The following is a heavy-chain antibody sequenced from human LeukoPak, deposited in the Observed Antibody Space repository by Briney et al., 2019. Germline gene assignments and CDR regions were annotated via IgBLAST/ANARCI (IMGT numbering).Heavy chain of an antibody. D-gene: IGHD2-21*01. V-gene: IGHV1-46*03. CDR2: ITPSGGST. J-gene: IGHJ4*02. Sequence: PSVKASCTASGYTFTSYYMRSVPQAPRQGLEWMVIITPSGGSTSYAHHFQGRFTMTKNTSTSTVHMERTRLRSQDTAWFSCRRGAHIVVVPIPYYFDYCGQGTLVSVSS. CDR1: GYTFTSYY. CDR3: RRGAHIVVVPIPYYFDY.